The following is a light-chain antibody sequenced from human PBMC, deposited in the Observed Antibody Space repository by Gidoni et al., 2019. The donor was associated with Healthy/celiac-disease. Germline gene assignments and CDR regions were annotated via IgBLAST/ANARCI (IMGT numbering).Light chain of an antibody. J-gene: IGKJ1*01. V-gene: IGKV1-8*01. Sequence: AIRMTQSPSSLSASTGDRVTNTCRASQGISSYLAWYQQKPGKAPKLLIYASSTLQSGVPSRFIGSGSGTDFTLTISCLQSEDFATYSCQQYYSYPRTFGQGTKVEIK. CDR3: QQYYSYPRT. CDR2: ASS. CDR1: QGISSY.